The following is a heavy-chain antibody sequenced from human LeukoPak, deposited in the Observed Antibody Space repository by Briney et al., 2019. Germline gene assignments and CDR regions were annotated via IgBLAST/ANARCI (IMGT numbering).Heavy chain of an antibody. V-gene: IGHV3-72*01. CDR2: RKNRAKSNTT. CDR1: GFTLSDHH. J-gene: IGHJ4*01. Sequence: GGPVRLPCAACGFTLSDHHMDGLRQSRGGGGEGVGRRKNRAKSNTTDYAGSVRGGFTISRDDSQNSLYLQMRSMKTEDTAVYHCVRVAYTSDWHFDYSGQRTLVTVSS. CDR3: VRVAYTSDWHFDY. D-gene: IGHD6-19*01.